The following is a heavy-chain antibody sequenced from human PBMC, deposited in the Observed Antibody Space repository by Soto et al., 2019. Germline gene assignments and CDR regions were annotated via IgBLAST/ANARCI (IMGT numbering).Heavy chain of an antibody. V-gene: IGHV1-18*01. J-gene: IGHJ6*03. CDR2: IIANNGIT. D-gene: IGHD2-2*01. CDR1: GGTFSSYT. Sequence: ASVKVSCKASGGTFSSYTISWVRQALGQGLEWMGWIIANNGITNYAQKLQGRVTMTTDTSTSTAYMELRSLRSDDTAVYYCARALVSNYYYYMDVWGKGTTVTVSS. CDR3: ARALVSNYYYYMDV.